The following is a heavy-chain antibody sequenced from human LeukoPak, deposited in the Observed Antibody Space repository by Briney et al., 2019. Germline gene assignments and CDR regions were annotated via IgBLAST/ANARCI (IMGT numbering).Heavy chain of an antibody. J-gene: IGHJ4*02. V-gene: IGHV3-33*06. CDR2: IWHDGSNK. CDR3: AKDGSIAAAGAFDY. CDR1: GFTFSSYG. D-gene: IGHD6-13*01. Sequence: GRSLRLSCAASGFTFSSYGMHWVRQAPGKGLEWVAVIWHDGSNKYYADSVKGRFTISRDNSKNTLYLQMNSLRAEDTAVYYCAKDGSIAAAGAFDYWGQGTLVTVSS.